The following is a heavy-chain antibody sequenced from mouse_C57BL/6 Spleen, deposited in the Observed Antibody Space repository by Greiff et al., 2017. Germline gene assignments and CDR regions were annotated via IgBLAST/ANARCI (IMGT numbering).Heavy chain of an antibody. V-gene: IGHV1-69*01. CDR3: ARSPTMGDY. D-gene: IGHD6-1*01. CDR2: IDPSDSYT. CDR1: GYTFTSYW. Sequence: QVQLKQPGAELVMPGASVKLSCKASGYTFTSYWMHWVKQRPGQGLEWIGEIDPSDSYTNYNQKFKGKSTLTVDKSSSTAYMQLSSLTSEDSAVYYCARSPTMGDYWGQGTTLTVSS. J-gene: IGHJ2*01.